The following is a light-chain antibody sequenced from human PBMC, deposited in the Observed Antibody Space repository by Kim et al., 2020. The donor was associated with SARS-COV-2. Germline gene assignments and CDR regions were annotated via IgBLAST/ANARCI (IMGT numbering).Light chain of an antibody. V-gene: IGLV1-44*01. CDR1: ISNIGTNT. Sequence: ELTQPPSASGTPGQRVTISCSGSISNIGTNTVNWYRHLPGTAPKLLVYSNNNRPSGVPDRFSGSKSGISASLAISGLQSDDESDYYCTAWDGSLNGWVFGGGTQLTVL. CDR2: SNN. CDR3: TAWDGSLNGWV. J-gene: IGLJ3*02.